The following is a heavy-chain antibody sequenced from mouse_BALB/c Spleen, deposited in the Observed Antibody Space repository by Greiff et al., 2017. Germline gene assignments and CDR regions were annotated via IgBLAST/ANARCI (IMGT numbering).Heavy chain of an antibody. D-gene: IGHD1-1*01. CDR3: ARYYTTVVEPYFDY. V-gene: IGHV3-8*02. Sequence: VQLKESGPSLVKPSQTLSLTCSVTGDSITSGYWNWIRKFPGNKLEYMGYISYSGSTYYNPSLKSRISITRDTSKNQYYLQLNSVTTEDTATYYCARYYTTVVEPYFDYWGQGTTLTVSS. J-gene: IGHJ2*01. CDR2: ISYSGST. CDR1: GDSITSGY.